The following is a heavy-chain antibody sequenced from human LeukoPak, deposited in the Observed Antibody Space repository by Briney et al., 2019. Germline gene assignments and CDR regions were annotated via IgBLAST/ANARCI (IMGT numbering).Heavy chain of an antibody. CDR3: ARLDKNYDSSGYYFHFDY. J-gene: IGHJ4*02. Sequence: GESLKISCKGSGYSFTSYWIGWVRQMPGKGLEWMGIIYPGDSDTRYSPPFQGQVTISADKSISTAYLQWSSLKASDTAMYYCARLDKNYDSSGYYFHFDYWGQGTLVTVSS. CDR1: GYSFTSYW. D-gene: IGHD3-22*01. V-gene: IGHV5-51*01. CDR2: IYPGDSDT.